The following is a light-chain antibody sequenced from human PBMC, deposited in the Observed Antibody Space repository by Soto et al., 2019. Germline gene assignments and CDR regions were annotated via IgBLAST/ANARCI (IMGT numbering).Light chain of an antibody. V-gene: IGKV3-20*01. CDR3: QQYGSSPRMYT. J-gene: IGKJ2*01. Sequence: EIVLTQSPGTLSLSPGERATLSCRASQSVSSSYLAWYQQKPGQAPRLLIYGASSRATCIPDRFSGSGSGTDFTLTISRLEPEDFAGYYCQQYGSSPRMYTFGQGTKLEIK. CDR1: QSVSSSY. CDR2: GAS.